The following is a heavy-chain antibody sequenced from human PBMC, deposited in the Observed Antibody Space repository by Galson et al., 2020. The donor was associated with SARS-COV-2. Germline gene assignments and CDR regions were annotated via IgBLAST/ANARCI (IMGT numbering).Heavy chain of an antibody. Sequence: ASVKVSCQVSGYTLTELSMHWVRQAPGKGLAWMGGFDPEDGETIYAQKFQGRVTMTKDTSTDTDYMELSSLRSEDTAVYYCATSSPVVSYWFDPWGQGTLVTVSS. CDR2: FDPEDGET. CDR1: GYTLTELS. D-gene: IGHD2-2*01. V-gene: IGHV1-24*01. J-gene: IGHJ5*02. CDR3: ATSSPVVSYWFDP.